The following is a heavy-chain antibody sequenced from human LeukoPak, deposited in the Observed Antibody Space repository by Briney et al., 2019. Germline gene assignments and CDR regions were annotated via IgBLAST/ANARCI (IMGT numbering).Heavy chain of an antibody. V-gene: IGHV1-8*01. CDR2: MNPNSGNT. D-gene: IGHD2-2*01. Sequence: ASVKVSCKASGYTFTSYDINWVQQATGQGLEWMGWMNPNSGNTGYAQKFQGRVTMTRNTSISTAYMELSSLRSEDTAVYYCASSQGYCSSTSCGFWFDPWGQGTLVTVSS. CDR1: GYTFTSYD. CDR3: ASSQGYCSSTSCGFWFDP. J-gene: IGHJ5*02.